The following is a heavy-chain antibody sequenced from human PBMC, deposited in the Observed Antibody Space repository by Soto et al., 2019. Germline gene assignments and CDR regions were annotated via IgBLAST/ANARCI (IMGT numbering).Heavy chain of an antibody. D-gene: IGHD6-6*01. CDR2: IIPILGIA. CDR3: ARGSSSSSGVTFDI. Sequence: QVQLVQSGAEVKKPGSSVKVSCKASGGTFSSYTISWVRQAPGQGLEWMGRIIPILGIANYAQKFQGRVTITADKSTSTAYMELSSLRSEDTAVYYSARGSSSSSGVTFDIWGQGTMVTVSS. V-gene: IGHV1-69*02. J-gene: IGHJ3*02. CDR1: GGTFSSYT.